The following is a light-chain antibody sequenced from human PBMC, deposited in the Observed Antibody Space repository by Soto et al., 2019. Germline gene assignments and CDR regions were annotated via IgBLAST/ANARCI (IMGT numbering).Light chain of an antibody. CDR3: QQYNSYWT. CDR1: QGISSY. CDR2: DAS. Sequence: AIPMTQSPSSLSASTGDRVTITFRASQGISSYLAWYQQKPGKAPKLLIYDASSLESGVPSRFSGRGSGTEFTLTISSLQPDDFATYYCQQYNSYWTFGQGTKVDI. V-gene: IGKV1-8*01. J-gene: IGKJ1*01.